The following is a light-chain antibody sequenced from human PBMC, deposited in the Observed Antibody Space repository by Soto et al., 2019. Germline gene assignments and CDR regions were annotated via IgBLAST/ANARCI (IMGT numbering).Light chain of an antibody. CDR2: DAS. Sequence: IVLTQSPGTLSLSPVQRANLSCSASQRLSASDIAWYQQKPGQAPRLLIYDASDRATGIPARFSGSGSGTDFTLTISSLEPEDFAVYYCQQRSNWPPFTFGQGPRLEIK. CDR3: QQRSNWPPFT. CDR1: QRLSASD. J-gene: IGKJ5*01. V-gene: IGKV3-11*01.